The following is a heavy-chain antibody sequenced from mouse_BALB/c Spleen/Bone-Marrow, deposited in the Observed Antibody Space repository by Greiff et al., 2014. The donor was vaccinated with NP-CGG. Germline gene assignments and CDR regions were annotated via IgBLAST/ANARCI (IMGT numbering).Heavy chain of an antibody. J-gene: IGHJ3*01. CDR3: ARGGNFAWFAY. V-gene: IGHV5-17*02. CDR2: ISSGSSTI. D-gene: IGHD2-1*01. CDR1: GFTFSSFG. Sequence: DVMLVESGGGLVQPGGSRKLSCAASGFTFSSFGMHWVRQAPEKGLEWVAYISSGSSTIYYADTVKGRFTISRDNPKNTLFLQMTSLRSEDAAMYYCARGGNFAWFAYWGQGTLVPVSA.